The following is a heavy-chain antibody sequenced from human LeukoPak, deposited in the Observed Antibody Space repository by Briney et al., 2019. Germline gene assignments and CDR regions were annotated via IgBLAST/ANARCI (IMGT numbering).Heavy chain of an antibody. D-gene: IGHD3-9*01. Sequence: PSETLSLTCAVYGGSFSGYYWSWIRQPPGKGLEWIGEINHSGSTNYNPSLKSRVTISVDTSKNQFSLKLSSVTAADTAVYYCARGRNVLRYFDWLSFSDYWGQGTLVTVSS. CDR1: GGSFSGYY. CDR2: INHSGST. CDR3: ARGRNVLRYFDWLSFSDY. V-gene: IGHV4-34*01. J-gene: IGHJ4*02.